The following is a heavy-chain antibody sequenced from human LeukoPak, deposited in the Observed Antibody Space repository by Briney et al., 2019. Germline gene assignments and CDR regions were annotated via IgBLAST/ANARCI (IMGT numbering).Heavy chain of an antibody. Sequence: PGGSLRLSCAASGFTFSSYAMSWVRQAPGKGLEWVSAISGSGGSTYYADSVKGRFTISRDNSKNTLYLQMNSLRAEDTAVYYCAKDRRYYYDTSEGFGLDSWGQGTLVTVSS. CDR1: GFTFSSYA. V-gene: IGHV3-23*01. J-gene: IGHJ4*02. D-gene: IGHD3-22*01. CDR2: ISGSGGST. CDR3: AKDRRYYYDTSEGFGLDS.